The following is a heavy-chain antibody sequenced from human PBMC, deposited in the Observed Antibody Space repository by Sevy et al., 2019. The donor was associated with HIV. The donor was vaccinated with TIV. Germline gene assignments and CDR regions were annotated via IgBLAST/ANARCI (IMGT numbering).Heavy chain of an antibody. CDR3: ARALNRLGAFDY. V-gene: IGHV3-30*02. J-gene: IGHJ4*02. D-gene: IGHD5-12*01. CDR2: IQYDGSKK. CDR1: GFIFITYG. Sequence: GGSLRLSCGASGFIFITYGMHWARQAPGKGLEWVTFIQYDGSKKYYADSVKGRFTISRDSSNNTLYLQMNSLRIEDTGIYYCARALNRLGAFDYWGQGTLVTVSS.